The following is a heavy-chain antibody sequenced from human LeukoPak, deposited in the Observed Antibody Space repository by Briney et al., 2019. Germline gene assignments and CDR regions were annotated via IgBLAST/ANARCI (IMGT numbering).Heavy chain of an antibody. Sequence: GGSLRLSCAASGFTFSSYSMNWVRQAPGKGLEWVSAISGSGGSTYYADSVKGRFTISRDNSKNTLYLQMNSLRAEDTAVYYCAKDVRGATYGDYCYWGQGTLVTVSS. V-gene: IGHV3-23*01. J-gene: IGHJ4*02. CDR1: GFTFSSYS. CDR2: ISGSGGST. D-gene: IGHD4-17*01. CDR3: AKDVRGATYGDYCY.